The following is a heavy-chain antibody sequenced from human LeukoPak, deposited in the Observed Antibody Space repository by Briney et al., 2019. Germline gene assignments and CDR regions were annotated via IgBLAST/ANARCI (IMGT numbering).Heavy chain of an antibody. D-gene: IGHD2-15*01. CDR1: EYTLTDHY. CDR3: ARDRGGGSWGADI. CDR2: INPNSGGT. Sequence: GASVKVSCKASEYTLTDHYLHWVRQAHGQGLERMGWINPNSGGTNYVETFQGRVTMTGDTSISTAYMELSRLKSDDTAGYYCARDRGGGSWGADIWGQGTMVFVFS. V-gene: IGHV1-2*02. J-gene: IGHJ3*02.